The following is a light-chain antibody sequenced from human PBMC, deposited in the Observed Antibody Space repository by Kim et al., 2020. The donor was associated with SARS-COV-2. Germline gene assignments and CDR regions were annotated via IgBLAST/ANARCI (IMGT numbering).Light chain of an antibody. J-gene: IGKJ1*01. CDR2: AAS. Sequence: GSVGDRVTITCRARQGISNYLAWYQQKPGKVPKLLIYAASALQSGVPSRFSGSGSGTDFTLTITSLQPEDVAAYYCQQCKSAPWTFGQGTKVDIK. CDR3: QQCKSAPWT. CDR1: QGISNY. V-gene: IGKV1-27*01.